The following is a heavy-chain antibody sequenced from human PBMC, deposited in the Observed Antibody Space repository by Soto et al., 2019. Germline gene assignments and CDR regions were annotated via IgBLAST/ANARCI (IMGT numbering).Heavy chain of an antibody. CDR3: VGPGGNDWYYYYGMDV. CDR1: GFTFSSYE. V-gene: IGHV3-48*03. D-gene: IGHD2-15*01. Sequence: EVQLVESGGGLVQPGGSLRLSCAASGFTFSSYEMNWVRQAPGKGLEWVSYISSSGSTIYYADSVKGRFTISRDNAKNSLYLQMNSLRAEDTAVYYCVGPGGNDWYYYYGMDVWGQGTTVTVSS. J-gene: IGHJ6*02. CDR2: ISSSGSTI.